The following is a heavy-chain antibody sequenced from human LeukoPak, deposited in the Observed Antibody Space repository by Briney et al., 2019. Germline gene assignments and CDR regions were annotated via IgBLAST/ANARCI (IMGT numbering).Heavy chain of an antibody. D-gene: IGHD3-9*01. CDR2: VNHSGST. CDR1: GGSFSGYY. Sequence: SETLSLTCAVYGGSFSGYYWSWIRQPPGKGLEWIGEVNHSGSTNYNPSLKSRVTISVDTSKNQFSLKLSSVTAADTAVYYCARGGLRYFDWLRRNYFDYWGQGTLVTVSS. J-gene: IGHJ4*02. V-gene: IGHV4-34*01. CDR3: ARGGLRYFDWLRRNYFDY.